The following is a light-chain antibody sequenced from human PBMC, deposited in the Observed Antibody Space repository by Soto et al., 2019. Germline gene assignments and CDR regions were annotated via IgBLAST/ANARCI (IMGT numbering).Light chain of an antibody. J-gene: IGKJ1*01. CDR2: AAS. CDR1: QDIAIY. CDR3: QHYNSYSEA. V-gene: IGKV1-9*01. Sequence: IQLTQSPSSLSASVGDRVTITCRASQDIAIYLAWYQQKPGEAPKLLIYAASTLYGGVPSRFSGSGSGTEFTLTISSLQPDDFATYYCQHYNSYSEAFGQGTKVEI.